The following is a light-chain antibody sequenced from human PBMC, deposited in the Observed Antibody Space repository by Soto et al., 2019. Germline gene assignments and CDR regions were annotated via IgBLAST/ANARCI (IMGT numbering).Light chain of an antibody. CDR3: SSYTSSSTPYV. V-gene: IGLV2-14*03. CDR2: DVS. Sequence: QSVLTQPASVSGSPGQSITISCTGNSSDASGYNYVSWYQQHPGKAPKLMIYDVSNRPSGVSNRFSGSKSGNTASLTISGLQAEDEADYYCSSYTSSSTPYVFGTGTKVTVL. J-gene: IGLJ1*01. CDR1: SSDASGYNY.